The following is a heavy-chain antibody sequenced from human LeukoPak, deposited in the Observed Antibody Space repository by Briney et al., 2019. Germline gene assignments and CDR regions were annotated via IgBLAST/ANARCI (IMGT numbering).Heavy chain of an antibody. CDR3: ATDHSMANTAWWFDP. J-gene: IGHJ5*02. D-gene: IGHD5-24*01. Sequence: ASVKVSCKASGYAITNNYMHWVRQAPGQGLEWMGVINPSGTGTSYAQKFQGRITMSRDTSTSTVYMELSSLRSEDTAFYYCATDHSMANTAWWFDPWGQGTLVTVSS. V-gene: IGHV1-46*01. CDR2: INPSGTGT. CDR1: GYAITNNY.